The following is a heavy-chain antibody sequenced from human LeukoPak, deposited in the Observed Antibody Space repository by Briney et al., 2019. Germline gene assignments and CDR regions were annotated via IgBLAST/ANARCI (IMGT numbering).Heavy chain of an antibody. CDR3: ARDTRSLIDY. CDR2: ISSNSATT. J-gene: IGHJ4*02. D-gene: IGHD1-26*01. CDR1: GFTFSSYW. Sequence: GGCLRLSCVASGFTFSSYWMSWVRQVPGKGLEWISYISSNSATTYYADSVKGRFTISRDNAKNSPYLHMNSMRADDTAVYYCARDTRSLIDYWGQGTLVTVSS. V-gene: IGHV3-48*01.